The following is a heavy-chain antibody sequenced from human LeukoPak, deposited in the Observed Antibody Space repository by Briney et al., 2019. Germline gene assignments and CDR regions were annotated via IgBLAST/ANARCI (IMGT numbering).Heavy chain of an antibody. CDR2: ISAYNGNT. D-gene: IGHD6-19*01. CDR3: ARQGSGWYLTSYYYGMDV. V-gene: IGHV1-18*01. CDR1: GYTFTSYA. Sequence: ASVKVSCKASGYTFTSYATHWVRQAPGQRLEWMGWISAYNGNTNYAQKLQGRVTMTTDTSTSTAYMELRSLRSDDTAVYYCARQGSGWYLTSYYYGMDVWGQGTTVTVSS. J-gene: IGHJ6*02.